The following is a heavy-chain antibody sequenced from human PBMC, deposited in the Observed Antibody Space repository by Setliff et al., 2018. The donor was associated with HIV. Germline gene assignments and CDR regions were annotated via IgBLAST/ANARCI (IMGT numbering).Heavy chain of an antibody. D-gene: IGHD4-17*01. CDR2: LNPGGGNT. CDR1: GYTFTNFY. J-gene: IGHJ3*01. V-gene: IGHV1-46*01. CDR3: ARGQASNDYGVSF. Sequence: GASVKVSCKASGYTFTNFYMHWVRQAPGQGLEWMGILNPGGGNTRYAQRFLGRVSMTRDTSTSTVYMELSSLRSEDTAVYYCARGQASNDYGVSFWGQGTMVTVSS.